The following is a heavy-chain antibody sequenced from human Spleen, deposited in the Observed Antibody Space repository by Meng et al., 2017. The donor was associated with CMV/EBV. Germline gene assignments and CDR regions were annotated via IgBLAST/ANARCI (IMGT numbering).Heavy chain of an antibody. D-gene: IGHD3-22*01. Sequence: EGQLVESGGGLVKPGGSLRLSCAASGFTFSSYSMNWVRQAPGKGLEWVSSISSSSSYIYYADSVKGRFTISRDNAKNSLYLQMNSLRAEDTAVYYCARGRITMIVPVWAYWGQGTLVTVSS. CDR1: GFTFSSYS. CDR3: ARGRITMIVPVWAY. CDR2: ISSSSSYI. J-gene: IGHJ4*02. V-gene: IGHV3-21*01.